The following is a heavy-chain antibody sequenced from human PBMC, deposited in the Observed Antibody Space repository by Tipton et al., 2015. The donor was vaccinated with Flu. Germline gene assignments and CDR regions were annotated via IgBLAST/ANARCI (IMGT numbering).Heavy chain of an antibody. V-gene: IGHV4-31*03. CDR1: GGSISSGGYY. D-gene: IGHD3-22*01. CDR2: IYYSGST. Sequence: TLSLTCTVSGGSISSGGYYWSWIRQDPGKGLEWIGYIYYSGSTYYNPSLKSRVTISVDTSKNQFSLKLSSVTAADTAVYYCARDTYYYDSSGYYPYYYYGMDVWGQGTTVTVSS. J-gene: IGHJ6*02. CDR3: ARDTYYYDSSGYYPYYYYGMDV.